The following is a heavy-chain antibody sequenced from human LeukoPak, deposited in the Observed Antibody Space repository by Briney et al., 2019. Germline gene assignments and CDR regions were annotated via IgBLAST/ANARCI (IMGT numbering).Heavy chain of an antibody. Sequence: GGSLRLSCAASGFTFSSYSMNWVRQAPGKGLEWVSAISGSGGSTYYADSVKGRFTISRDNSKNTLYLQMNSLRAEDTAVYYCAKDEGGQFGELLPVDYWGQGTLVTVSS. V-gene: IGHV3-23*01. D-gene: IGHD3-10*01. CDR3: AKDEGGQFGELLPVDY. CDR2: ISGSGGST. CDR1: GFTFSSYS. J-gene: IGHJ4*02.